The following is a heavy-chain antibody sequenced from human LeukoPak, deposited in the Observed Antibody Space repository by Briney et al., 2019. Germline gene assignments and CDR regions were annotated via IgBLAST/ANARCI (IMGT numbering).Heavy chain of an antibody. V-gene: IGHV4-61*02. CDR2: IYTSGST. CDR1: GGSISSGSYY. D-gene: IGHD3-10*01. J-gene: IGHJ5*02. Sequence: SQTLSLTCTVSGGSISSGSYYWSWIRQPAGKGLEWTGRIYTSGSTNYNPSLKSRVTISVDTSKNQFSLKLSSVTAADTAVYYCAREPLLWFGERRRAFDPWGQGTLVTVSS. CDR3: AREPLLWFGERRRAFDP.